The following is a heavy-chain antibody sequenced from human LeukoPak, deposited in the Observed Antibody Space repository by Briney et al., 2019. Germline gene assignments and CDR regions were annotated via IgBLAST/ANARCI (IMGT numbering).Heavy chain of an antibody. J-gene: IGHJ4*02. CDR1: GFTFNTYA. CDR2: ISDNGGST. Sequence: GGSLRLSCSTSGFTFNTYAMHWVRQAPGKGLEYVSSISDNGGSTNYADSVKGRFIISRDNSKSTVYLQMSSLRPEDTAVYHCVSQAEGYSSGPFDYWGQGTLVTVSS. V-gene: IGHV3-64D*06. CDR3: VSQAEGYSSGPFDY. D-gene: IGHD4-23*01.